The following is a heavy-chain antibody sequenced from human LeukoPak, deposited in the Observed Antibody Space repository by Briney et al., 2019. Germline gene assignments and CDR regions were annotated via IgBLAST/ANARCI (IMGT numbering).Heavy chain of an antibody. V-gene: IGHV3-30*04. D-gene: IGHD4-17*01. CDR1: GFTFSSYA. CDR3: ARDYGVI. J-gene: IGHJ3*02. Sequence: ERSLRLSCAASGFTFSSYAMHWVRQAPGKGLEWVAVISYDGSNKYYADSVKGRFTISRDNSKNTLYLQMNSLRAEDTAVYYCARDYGVIWGQGTMVTVSS. CDR2: ISYDGSNK.